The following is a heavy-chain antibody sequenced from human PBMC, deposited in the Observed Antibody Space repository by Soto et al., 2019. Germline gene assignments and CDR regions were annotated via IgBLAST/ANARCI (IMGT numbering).Heavy chain of an antibody. CDR2: ISAFNGDT. Sequence: QVQLVQSGSEVKKPGASVNVSCKAFGDTFTSYGFSWVRQVPGQGLECLGWISAFNGDTQYAQTMKGRLTVTTDTSTTPVHMQLRSLTPADTAVYYCTREAGWQRMVPYDWGQGTLVSVS. J-gene: IGHJ4*02. D-gene: IGHD6-25*01. V-gene: IGHV1-18*04. CDR1: GDTFTSYG. CDR3: TREAGWQRMVPYD.